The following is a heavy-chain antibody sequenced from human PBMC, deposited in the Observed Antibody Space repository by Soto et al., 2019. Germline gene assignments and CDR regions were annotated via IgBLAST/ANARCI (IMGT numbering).Heavy chain of an antibody. D-gene: IGHD6-6*01. CDR1: GFSFSSYG. V-gene: IGHV3-33*01. CDR2: IWYDGSNK. J-gene: IGHJ4*02. CDR3: ARDWSGRKAQLVFSGPDY. Sequence: HPGGSLRLSCAASGFSFSSYGMHWVRQAPGKGLEWVAVIWYDGSNKYYADSVKGRFTISRDNSKNTLYLQMNSLRAEDTAVYYCARDWSGRKAQLVFSGPDYWGQGTLVTVSS.